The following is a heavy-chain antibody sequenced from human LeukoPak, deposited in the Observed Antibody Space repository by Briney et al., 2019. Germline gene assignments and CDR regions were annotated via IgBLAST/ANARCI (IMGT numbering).Heavy chain of an antibody. Sequence: AGGSLRLSCAASGFIFSNYAMHWVRQAPGKGLEWVALISSDGFNTYYADSVKGRFTISRDNAKNSLYLQMNSLRAEDTAVYYCARNQRRLDYWGQGTLVTVSS. D-gene: IGHD1-14*01. CDR3: ARNQRRLDY. V-gene: IGHV3-30*07. J-gene: IGHJ4*02. CDR2: ISSDGFNT. CDR1: GFIFSNYA.